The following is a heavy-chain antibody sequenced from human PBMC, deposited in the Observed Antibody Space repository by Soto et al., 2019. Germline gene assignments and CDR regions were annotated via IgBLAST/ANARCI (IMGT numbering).Heavy chain of an antibody. Sequence: EVQLLESGGGLVQPGGSLRLSCAASGFTFDTDAMTWVRQAPGKGLEWVSGISGSGVSTYYADSVKGRFTISRDNSKNTLYLQMNSLRAEDTALYYCAKGSRAECYSDSDYWGQGTLVTVSS. CDR2: ISGSGVST. CDR3: AKGSRAECYSDSDY. J-gene: IGHJ4*02. CDR1: GFTFDTDA. D-gene: IGHD2-21*01. V-gene: IGHV3-23*01.